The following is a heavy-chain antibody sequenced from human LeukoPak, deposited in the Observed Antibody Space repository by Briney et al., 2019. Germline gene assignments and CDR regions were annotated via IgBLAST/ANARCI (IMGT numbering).Heavy chain of an antibody. CDR1: GGSVSSGSYY. CDR3: ARDRFPTRYCSGGSCYSSYYYYGMDV. D-gene: IGHD2-15*01. V-gene: IGHV4-61*01. J-gene: IGHJ6*04. Sequence: SETLSLTCTVSGGSVSSGSYYWSWIRQPPGKGLEWIGYIYYSGSTNYNPSLESRVTISVDTSKNQFSLKLSSVTAADTAVYCCARDRFPTRYCSGGSCYSSYYYYGMDVWGKGTTVTVSS. CDR2: IYYSGST.